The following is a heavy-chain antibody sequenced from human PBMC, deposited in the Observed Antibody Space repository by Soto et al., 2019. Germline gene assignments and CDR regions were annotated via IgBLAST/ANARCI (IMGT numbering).Heavy chain of an antibody. CDR1: VHSFTSYW. J-gene: IGHJ4*02. CDR2: IDPSNSYS. Sequence: EVQLVPSGAEVKKSGESLRISCQGSVHSFTSYWISWVRQLPGKGLEWMGRIDPSNSYSVYRPSFEGHATISADKSIGTAYLQWSSLQASDTAMYYCAMSKYSYGYSFDSWGQGTLITVSS. V-gene: IGHV5-10-1*03. D-gene: IGHD5-18*01. CDR3: AMSKYSYGYSFDS.